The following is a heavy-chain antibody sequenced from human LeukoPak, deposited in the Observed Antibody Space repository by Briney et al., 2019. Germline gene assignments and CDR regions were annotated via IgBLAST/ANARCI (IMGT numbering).Heavy chain of an antibody. Sequence: GASVKVSCKASGYTFTGYYMHWVRQAPGQGLEWMGWINPNSGGTNYAQKFQGRVTMTRDTSISTAYMELSRLRSDDTAVYYCARDGYYYGSGSYYDVDYWGQGTLVTVSS. J-gene: IGHJ4*02. V-gene: IGHV1-2*02. CDR3: ARDGYYYGSGSYYDVDY. D-gene: IGHD3-10*01. CDR1: GYTFTGYY. CDR2: INPNSGGT.